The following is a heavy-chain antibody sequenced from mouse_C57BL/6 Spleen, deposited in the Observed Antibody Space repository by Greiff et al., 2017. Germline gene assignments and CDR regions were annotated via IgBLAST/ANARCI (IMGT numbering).Heavy chain of an antibody. J-gene: IGHJ2*01. CDR1: GYTFTSYW. V-gene: IGHV1-59*01. CDR3: ASPYDYDEY. D-gene: IGHD2-4*01. CDR2: IDPSDSYT. Sequence: QVQLQQPGAELVRPGTSVKLSCKASGYTFTSYWMHWVKQRPGQGLEWIGVIDPSDSYTNYNQKFKGKATLTVDTSSSTAYMQLSSLTSEDSAVYYCASPYDYDEYWGQGTTLTVSS.